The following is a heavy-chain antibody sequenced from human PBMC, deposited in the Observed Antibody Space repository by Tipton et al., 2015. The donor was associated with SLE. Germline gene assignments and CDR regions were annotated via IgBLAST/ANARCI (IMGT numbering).Heavy chain of an antibody. CDR2: ISGSGGST. CDR3: AKAQGIAAAGTNYYYGMDV. J-gene: IGHJ6*02. CDR1: GFTFSSYA. Sequence: SLRLSCAASGFTFSSYAMSWVRQAPGKGLEWVSAISGSGGSTYYADSVKGRFTISRDNSKNTLYLQMNSLRAEDTAVYYCAKAQGIAAAGTNYYYGMDVWGQGTTVTVSS. D-gene: IGHD6-13*01. V-gene: IGHV3-23*01.